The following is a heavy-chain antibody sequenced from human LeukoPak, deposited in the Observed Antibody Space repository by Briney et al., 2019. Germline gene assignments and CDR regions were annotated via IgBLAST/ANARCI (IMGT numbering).Heavy chain of an antibody. V-gene: IGHV3-30-3*01. CDR1: GFTFRNYA. Sequence: GGSLRLSCAASGFTFRNYAVHWVRQTPGKGLEWVAVTASDGTNKYYADSVKGRFTISRDNSKNTLFLQMNSLTAEDTAVYYCAREAGTCCCFDSWGQGTLVTVSS. D-gene: IGHD6-13*01. J-gene: IGHJ4*02. CDR2: TASDGTNK. CDR3: AREAGTCCCFDS.